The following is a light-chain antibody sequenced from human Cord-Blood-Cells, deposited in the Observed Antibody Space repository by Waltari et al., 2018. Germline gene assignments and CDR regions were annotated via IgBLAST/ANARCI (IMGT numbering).Light chain of an antibody. CDR2: DVS. CDR1: SSDVGGYNY. V-gene: IGLV2-14*01. J-gene: IGLJ1*01. CDR3: SSYTSSSTLV. Sequence: QSALTQPASVSGSPGQSITISCTGTSSDVGGYNYVSWYQQHPGKAPKLMIYDVSNRPSGVSNRCSGSKSGNTASLTISGLQAEDEADYYCSSYTSSSTLVFGTGTKVTV.